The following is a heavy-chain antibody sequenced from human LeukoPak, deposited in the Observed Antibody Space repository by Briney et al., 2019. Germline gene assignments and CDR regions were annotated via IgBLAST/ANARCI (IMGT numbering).Heavy chain of an antibody. D-gene: IGHD6-13*01. CDR2: IYTSGST. CDR1: GGSISSGSYY. V-gene: IGHV4-61*02. Sequence: PSQTLSLTCTASGGSISSGSYYWSWIRQPAGKGLEWIGRIYTSGSTNYNPSLKSRVTISVDTSKNQFSLKLSSVTAADTAVYYCARTYSSSWFDYWGQGTLVTVSS. CDR3: ARTYSSSWFDY. J-gene: IGHJ4*02.